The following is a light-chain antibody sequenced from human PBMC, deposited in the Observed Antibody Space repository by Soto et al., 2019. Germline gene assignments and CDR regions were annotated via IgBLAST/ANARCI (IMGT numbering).Light chain of an antibody. CDR3: ASWDDSLTGWV. CDR1: SSNIGSNT. J-gene: IGLJ3*02. V-gene: IGLV1-44*01. Sequence: QLVLTQPPSASGTPGQRVTISCSGASSNIGSNTVDWYQHLPGTAPKVLIYGNNHRPSGVPDRFSGSKSGTSASLAISGLRSEDEADYYCASWDDSLTGWVFGGGTKVTVL. CDR2: GNN.